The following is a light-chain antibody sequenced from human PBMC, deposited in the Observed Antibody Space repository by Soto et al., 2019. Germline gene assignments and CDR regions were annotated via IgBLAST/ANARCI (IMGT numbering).Light chain of an antibody. V-gene: IGKV3-11*01. J-gene: IGKJ4*01. CDR3: QQRSNWPT. Sequence: IVLTQSPATLSLSPGERATLSFRASQSVSSYLAWYQQKPGQAPRLLIYDASNRATGIPARFSGSGSGTDFTLTISSLEPEDFAVYYCQQRSNWPTFGGGTKVDI. CDR1: QSVSSY. CDR2: DAS.